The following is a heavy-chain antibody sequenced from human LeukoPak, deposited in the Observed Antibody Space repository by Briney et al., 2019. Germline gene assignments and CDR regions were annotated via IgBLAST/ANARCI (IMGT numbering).Heavy chain of an antibody. J-gene: IGHJ4*02. D-gene: IGHD3-3*01. CDR3: ATGGLRFLEWLSPQFDY. Sequence: GESLKISFKGSGYRFTSYWIGWVRQMPGKGLEWMGIIYPGDSDTRYSPSFQGQVTISADKSISTAYLQWSSLKASDTAMYYCATGGLRFLEWLSPQFDYWGQGTLVTVSS. CDR2: IYPGDSDT. CDR1: GYRFTSYW. V-gene: IGHV5-51*01.